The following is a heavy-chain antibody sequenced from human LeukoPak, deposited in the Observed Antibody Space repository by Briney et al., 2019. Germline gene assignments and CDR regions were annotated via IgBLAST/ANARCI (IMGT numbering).Heavy chain of an antibody. J-gene: IGHJ6*02. CDR3: AKVQGTYYGILTGYGVDV. CDR2: IPYDGSNK. CDR1: GFTFSNYG. Sequence: GGSLRLSCAASGFTFSNYGMHWVRQAPGKGLEWVAVIPYDGSNKYCADSVKGRFTVSRDNSKNTLYLQMNSLRAEDTAVYYCAKVQGTYYGILTGYGVDVWGQGTTVTVSS. V-gene: IGHV3-30*18. D-gene: IGHD3-9*01.